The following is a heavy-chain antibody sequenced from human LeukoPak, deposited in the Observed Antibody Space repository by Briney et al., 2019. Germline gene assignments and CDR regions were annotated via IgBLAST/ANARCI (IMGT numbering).Heavy chain of an antibody. V-gene: IGHV4-59*11. CDR3: ARLMTEAGTYSYYFDK. CDR2: IYYTGRA. J-gene: IGHJ4*02. Sequence: SETLSLTCTVSGDSNSSHYWNWIRQPPGKGLEWIGYIYYTGRANYNPSLKSRVAISVDTSKNQFSLKLSSVTAADTAVYYCARLMTEAGTYSYYFDKWGQGTLVTVSS. CDR1: GDSNSSHY. D-gene: IGHD6-19*01.